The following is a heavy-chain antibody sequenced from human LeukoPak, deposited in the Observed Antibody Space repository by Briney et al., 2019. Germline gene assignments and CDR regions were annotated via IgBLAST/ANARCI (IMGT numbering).Heavy chain of an antibody. D-gene: IGHD6-13*01. V-gene: IGHV4-59*01. Sequence: TPGGSLRLSCAASGFTFSSYSMNWVRQAPGKGLEWIGYIYYSGSTNYNPSLKSRVTISVDTSKNQFSLKLSSVTAADTAVYYCARFDEAADFDYWGQGTLATVSS. CDR2: IYYSGST. CDR3: ARFDEAADFDY. CDR1: GFTFSSYS. J-gene: IGHJ4*02.